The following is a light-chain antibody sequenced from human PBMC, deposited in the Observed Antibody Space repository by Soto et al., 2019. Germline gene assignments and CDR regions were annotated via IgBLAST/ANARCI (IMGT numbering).Light chain of an antibody. J-gene: IGLJ3*02. Sequence: QSALTQPASVSGSHGQSITISCTGTSSDAGSYNFVSWYQQHPGKAPKVMIYEDSKRPSGVSNRFSGSKSGNTASLTISGLQAEDEADYYCCSYASSSTYWGFGGGTKSPS. CDR1: SSDAGSYNF. V-gene: IGLV2-23*01. CDR2: EDS. CDR3: CSYASSSTYWG.